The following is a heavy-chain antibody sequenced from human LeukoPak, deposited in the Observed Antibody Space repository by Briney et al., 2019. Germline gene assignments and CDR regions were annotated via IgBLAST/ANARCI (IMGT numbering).Heavy chain of an antibody. CDR2: IYPGDSDT. Sequence: PGESLKISCKGSGYSFTSYWIGWVRQLPGKGLEWMGIIYPGDSDTRYSPSFQGQVTISADKSISTAYLQWSSLKASDTAMYYCARRSQDYDSSGYYYDSAFDIWGQGTMVTVSS. CDR3: ARRSQDYDSSGYYYDSAFDI. J-gene: IGHJ3*02. CDR1: GYSFTSYW. D-gene: IGHD3-22*01. V-gene: IGHV5-51*01.